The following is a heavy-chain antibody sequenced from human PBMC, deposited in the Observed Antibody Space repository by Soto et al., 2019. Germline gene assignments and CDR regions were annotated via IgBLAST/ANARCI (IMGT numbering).Heavy chain of an antibody. D-gene: IGHD1-1*01. J-gene: IGHJ4*02. CDR3: ARHYNLPDY. CDR1: GDSISSGDYY. CDR2: IYYTGIT. V-gene: IGHV4-30-4*01. Sequence: QEQRQESGPGLVKPSQTLSLTCTVSGDSISSGDYYWSWIRQPPGKGLEWIGYIYYTGITKYNPSLKSRLTISVDTSKNQFSLKVTSVTAADTAIYYCARHYNLPDYWRQGTLVTVSS.